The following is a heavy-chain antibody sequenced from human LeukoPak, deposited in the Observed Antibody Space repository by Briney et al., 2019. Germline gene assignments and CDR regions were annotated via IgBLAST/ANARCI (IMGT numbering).Heavy chain of an antibody. CDR2: IYYSGYT. CDR1: GGSISSSY. CDR3: ARTPWATHLYYMDV. V-gene: IGHV4-59*01. J-gene: IGHJ6*03. D-gene: IGHD1-26*01. Sequence: PSETLSLTCTVSGGSISSSYWSWIRQPPGKGLEWIGYIYYSGYTNYNPSLKSRVTISVDTSKNQFSLKLTSVTAADTAVYYCARTPWATHLYYMDVWGKGTTVTVSS.